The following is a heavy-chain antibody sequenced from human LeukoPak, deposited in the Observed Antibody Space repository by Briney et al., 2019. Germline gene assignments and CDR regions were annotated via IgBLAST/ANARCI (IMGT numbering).Heavy chain of an antibody. Sequence: GESLKISCKATGYSFTNHWIGWVRQVPGKGLEWMGIIYPGDSDTRYNPSFQGQVIISADRSISTAYLQWDSLKASDTAMYYCARGGDDYGGFFDYWGQGALVTVSS. CDR2: IYPGDSDT. CDR1: GYSFTNHW. V-gene: IGHV5-51*01. CDR3: ARGGDDYGGFFDY. J-gene: IGHJ4*02. D-gene: IGHD4-23*01.